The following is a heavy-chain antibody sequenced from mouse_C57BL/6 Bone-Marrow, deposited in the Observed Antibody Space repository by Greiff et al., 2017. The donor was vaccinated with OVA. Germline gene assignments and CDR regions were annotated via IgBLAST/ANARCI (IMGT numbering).Heavy chain of an antibody. CDR1: GYTFTSYG. V-gene: IGHV1-81*01. CDR2: IYPRSGNT. Sequence: VQLQQSGAELARPGASVKLSCKASGYTFTSYGISWVKQRTGQGLEWIGEIYPRSGNTYYNEKFKGKATLTADKSSSTAYMELRSLTSEDSAVYFCARSGGTTPRYGYFDVWGTGTTVTVSS. J-gene: IGHJ1*03. CDR3: ARSGGTTPRYGYFDV. D-gene: IGHD1-1*01.